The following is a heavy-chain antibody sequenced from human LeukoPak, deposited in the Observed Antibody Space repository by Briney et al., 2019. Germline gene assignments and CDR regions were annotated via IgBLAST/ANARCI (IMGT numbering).Heavy chain of an antibody. Sequence: WGSLRLSCAASGFTFSSYGMHWVRQAPGKGLEWVAVISYDGSNKYYADSVKGRFTISRDNSKNTLYLQMNSLRAEDTAVYYCAKGGSYWLDYWGQGTLVTVSS. CDR2: ISYDGSNK. CDR1: GFTFSSYG. D-gene: IGHD1-26*01. CDR3: AKGGSYWLDY. J-gene: IGHJ4*02. V-gene: IGHV3-30*18.